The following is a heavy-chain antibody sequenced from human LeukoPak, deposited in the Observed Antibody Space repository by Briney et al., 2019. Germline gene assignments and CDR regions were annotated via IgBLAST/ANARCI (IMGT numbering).Heavy chain of an antibody. D-gene: IGHD5-12*01. J-gene: IGHJ6*02. CDR1: GYRFTSYW. V-gene: IGHV5-51*04. CDR2: INPGESDK. Sequence: GESLETSRKGPGYRFTSYWIGWVRQMPGKGLEWMGIINPGESDKRYSASCQGQVTISAEKPIRTAYLQWSSLKASDTAMYYCARSRLTVATKYYYYYGMDVWGQGTTVTVSS. CDR3: ARSRLTVATKYYYYYGMDV.